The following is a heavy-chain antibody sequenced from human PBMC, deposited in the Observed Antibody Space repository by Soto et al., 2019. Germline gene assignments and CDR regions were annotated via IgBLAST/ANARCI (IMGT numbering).Heavy chain of an antibody. J-gene: IGHJ3*02. D-gene: IGHD2-15*01. V-gene: IGHV4-30-4*01. CDR1: GGSISSGDYY. CDR2: IYYSGST. CDR3: AETCGSCYRRDAFDI. Sequence: SETLSLTCPVSGGSISSGDYYWSWIRQPPGKGLEWIGYIYYSGSTYYNPSLKSRVTISVDTSKNQFSLKLSSVTAADTAVYYCAETCGSCYRRDAFDIWGQGTMVTVSS.